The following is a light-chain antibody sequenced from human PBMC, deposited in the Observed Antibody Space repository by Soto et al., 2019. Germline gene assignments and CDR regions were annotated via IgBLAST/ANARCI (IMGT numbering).Light chain of an antibody. CDR1: QFVSSR. Sequence: DIVVTQSPATLSASPGERVTLSCRASQFVSSRLAWYQRRPGQVPRLLIYDTSTRAPGISARFSGSGSGTEFTLTIITLQSEDFAVYHCQEYIQWPPGMFGPGTTVDIK. CDR3: QEYIQWPPGM. V-gene: IGKV3-15*01. J-gene: IGKJ1*01. CDR2: DTS.